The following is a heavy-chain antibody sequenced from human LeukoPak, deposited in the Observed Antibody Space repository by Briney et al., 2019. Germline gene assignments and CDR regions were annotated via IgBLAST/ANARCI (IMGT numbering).Heavy chain of an antibody. V-gene: IGHV1-18*01. CDR3: ARVEAYCSRTSCHDY. CDR2: ISAYSGNG. J-gene: IGHJ4*02. CDR1: GYTFTSYG. Sequence: ASVKVSCKASGYTFTSYGISWVRQAPGQGLEWVGWISAYSGNGDYAQKFQGRVTMSTDTSTSTADMELRSLRSEDTAVYYCARVEAYCSRTSCHDYWGQGTLVTVSS. D-gene: IGHD2-2*01.